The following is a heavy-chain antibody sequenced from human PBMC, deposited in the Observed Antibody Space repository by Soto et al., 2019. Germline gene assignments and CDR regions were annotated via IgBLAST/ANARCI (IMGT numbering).Heavy chain of an antibody. CDR2: ISGSGSGGST. V-gene: IGHV3-23*01. D-gene: IGHD3-10*01. CDR1: GFTFSSYA. CDR3: AKDLLGVTPIDP. Sequence: EVQLLESGGGLVQPGGSLRLSCAASGFTFSSYAMSWVRQAPGKGLEWVSAISGSGSGGSTYYADSVKGRFTISRDNSKNTLYLQMNSLRAEDTAVYYCAKDLLGVTPIDPWGQGTLVTDSS. J-gene: IGHJ5*02.